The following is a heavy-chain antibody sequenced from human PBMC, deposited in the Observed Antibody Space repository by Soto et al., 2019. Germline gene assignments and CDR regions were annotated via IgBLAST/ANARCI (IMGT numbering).Heavy chain of an antibody. Sequence: HPGGSLRLSCAASGFTFSSYAMSWVRQAPGKGLEWVSAISGSGGSTYYADSVKGRFTISRDNSKNTLYLQMNSLRAEDTAVYYCAKLNVAARLPYYYYGMDVWGQGTTVTVSS. CDR3: AKLNVAARLPYYYYGMDV. CDR2: ISGSGGST. D-gene: IGHD6-6*01. V-gene: IGHV3-23*01. J-gene: IGHJ6*02. CDR1: GFTFSSYA.